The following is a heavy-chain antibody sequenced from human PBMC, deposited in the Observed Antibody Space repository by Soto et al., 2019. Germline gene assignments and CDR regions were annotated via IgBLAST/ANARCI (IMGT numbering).Heavy chain of an antibody. D-gene: IGHD6-19*01. CDR3: ARDKTVAGPRGPSRSYYDYYGMDV. CDR1: GYTFTRFG. CDR2: ISAYNGNT. J-gene: IGHJ6*01. V-gene: IGHV1-18*01. Sequence: VQLVQSGPEVKKPGASVKVSCKASGYTFTRFGITWVRQAPGQGLERMGGISAYNGNTNYPQKVQGRVTMTTDTSTSTAYMELRSLRSDDTAVYYCARDKTVAGPRGPSRSYYDYYGMDVWGQGTTVTVSS.